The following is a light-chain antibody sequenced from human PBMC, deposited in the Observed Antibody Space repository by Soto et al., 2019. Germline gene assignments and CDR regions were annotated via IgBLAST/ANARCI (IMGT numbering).Light chain of an antibody. CDR1: SSNIGSNT. V-gene: IGLV1-44*01. CDR3: AAWDDSLNGYV. J-gene: IGLJ1*01. CDR2: SNN. Sequence: QSVLTQPPSASGTPGQRVNISCSGSSSNIGSNTVNWYQQLPGTAPKLLIYSNNQRPSGVPDRFSGSKSGTSASLAISGLQSEDDADYYCAAWDDSLNGYVFGTGTKLTVL.